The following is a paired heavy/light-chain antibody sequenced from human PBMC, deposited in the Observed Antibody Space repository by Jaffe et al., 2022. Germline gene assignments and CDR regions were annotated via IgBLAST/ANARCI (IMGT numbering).Heavy chain of an antibody. J-gene: IGHJ4*02. V-gene: IGHV1-46*01. D-gene: IGHD2-15*01. CDR2: IYIRDGST. CDR3: ARDIGGADFADY. Sequence: QVQLVQSGAEVKEPGASVRVSCKASGYTFTAYNMHWVRQAPGQGPEWMGIIYIRDGSTKCSQKFQDRLTMTRDTSTSAFNMELSSLTIDDTAFYYCARDIGGADFADYWGQGTLVTVSS. CDR1: GYTFTAYN.
Light chain of an antibody. CDR3: SSFVYSRNPEVV. J-gene: IGLJ2*01. Sequence: QSALTQPASVSGSPGQSITISCTGTSSDVGGYNYVSWFQRHPGKAPKMVIYEVTHRPSGVSDRFSGSKSGNTASLTISGLQAEDEADYYCSSFVYSRNPEVVFGGGTKLTVL. CDR2: EVT. CDR1: SSDVGGYNY. V-gene: IGLV2-14*01.